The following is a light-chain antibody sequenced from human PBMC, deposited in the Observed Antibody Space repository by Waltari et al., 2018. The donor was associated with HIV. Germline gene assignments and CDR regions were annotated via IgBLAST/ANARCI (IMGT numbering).Light chain of an antibody. CDR1: QSVSSSY. V-gene: IGKV3-20*01. Sequence: EIVLTQSPGTLSLSPGGRATLSCRASQSVSSSYLAWYQQKPGQAPRLLNYGASSRGTGIADRFSGSGSGTDFTLTISRLEPEEFAVYYCQQYGRSPYTFGQGTKLEIK. J-gene: IGKJ2*01. CDR2: GAS. CDR3: QQYGRSPYT.